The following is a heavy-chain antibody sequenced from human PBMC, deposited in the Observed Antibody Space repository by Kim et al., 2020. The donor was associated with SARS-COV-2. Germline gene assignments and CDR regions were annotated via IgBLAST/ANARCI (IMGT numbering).Heavy chain of an antibody. CDR2: IYSGGST. Sequence: GGSLRLSCAASGFTVSSNYMSWVRQAPGKGLEWVSVIYSGGSTYYADSVKGRFTISRDNSKNTLYLQMNSLRAEDTAVYYCAGDWVNGGRAFDIWGQGTMVTVSS. CDR3: AGDWVNGGRAFDI. D-gene: IGHD3-16*01. J-gene: IGHJ3*02. CDR1: GFTVSSNY. V-gene: IGHV3-53*01.